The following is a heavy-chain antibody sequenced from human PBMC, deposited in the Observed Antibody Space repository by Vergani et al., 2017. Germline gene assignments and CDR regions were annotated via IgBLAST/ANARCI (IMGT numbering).Heavy chain of an antibody. Sequence: QVQLQESGPGLVKPSETLSLTCTVSGGSISSSNWWSWVRQPPGKGLEWIGEIYYSGSTNYNPSLKSRVTISVDTSKNQFSLKLSAVTAADTAVYYCARFAAAAGPYYMDVWGKGTTVTVSS. CDR3: ARFAAAAGPYYMDV. CDR2: IYYSGST. J-gene: IGHJ6*03. CDR1: GGSISSSNW. V-gene: IGHV4-4*02. D-gene: IGHD6-13*01.